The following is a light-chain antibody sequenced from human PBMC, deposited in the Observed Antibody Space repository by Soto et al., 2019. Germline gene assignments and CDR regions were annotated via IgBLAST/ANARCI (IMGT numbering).Light chain of an antibody. CDR1: SSNIGSKT. J-gene: IGLJ2*01. CDR3: AVWDDSLNGLV. CDR2: PNN. V-gene: IGLV1-44*01. Sequence: QSVLTQPPSASGTPGQRVTISCSGSSSNIGSKTVNWYQYLPGTTPKLLTWPNNQRPSGVPDRCSGSKSGTSASLAISGLQSEDEADYYCAVWDDSLNGLVFGGGTKLTVL.